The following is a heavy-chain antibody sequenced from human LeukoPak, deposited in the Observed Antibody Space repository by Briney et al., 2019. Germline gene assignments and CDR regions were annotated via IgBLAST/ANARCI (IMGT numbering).Heavy chain of an antibody. CDR1: GGSFSGYY. CDR2: INHSGST. J-gene: IGHJ4*02. D-gene: IGHD3-22*01. CDR3: ARGDYYDSSGYYS. V-gene: IGHV4-34*01. Sequence: SETLSLTCAVYGGSFSGYYWSWIRQPPGKGLEWIGEINHSGSTNYNPSLKSRVTISVDTSKNQFSLKLSSVTAADTAVYYCARGDYYDSSGYYSWGQGTLVAVSS.